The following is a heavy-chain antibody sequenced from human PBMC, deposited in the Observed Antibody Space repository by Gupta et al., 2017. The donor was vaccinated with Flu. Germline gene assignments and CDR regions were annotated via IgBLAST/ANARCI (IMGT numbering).Heavy chain of an antibody. D-gene: IGHD6-25*01. V-gene: IGHV6-1*01. J-gene: IGHJ4*02. CDR2: TYYRSKWGD. CDR3: ARERQRLGQEAEGNFDY. CDR1: GDSVSSNSAA. Sequence: QVQLQQSGPGLVKPSQTLSLTCAISGDSVSSNSAAWNWIRQSLTRGLECLGRTYYRSKWGDDYAGSVKSRITINPETSKNQFSLQLNSVTPEDTAVYFCARERQRLGQEAEGNFDYWGQGTLVTVSS.